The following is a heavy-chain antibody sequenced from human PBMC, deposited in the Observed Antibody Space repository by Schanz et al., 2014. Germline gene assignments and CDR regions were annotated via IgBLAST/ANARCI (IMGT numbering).Heavy chain of an antibody. CDR3: ARDDCSDTSGYSNAFDI. CDR1: GGSFSGYY. J-gene: IGHJ3*02. CDR2: IHHSGST. D-gene: IGHD3-22*01. Sequence: QVQLQQWGAGLLKPSETLSLTCAVYGGSFSGYYWTWIRQPPGKGLEGIGEIHHSGSTNYNPSLKSRVTRSVDTSRTQFSLRLNSVTAADTAVYFCARDDCSDTSGYSNAFDIWGQGTMVTVSS. V-gene: IGHV4-34*01.